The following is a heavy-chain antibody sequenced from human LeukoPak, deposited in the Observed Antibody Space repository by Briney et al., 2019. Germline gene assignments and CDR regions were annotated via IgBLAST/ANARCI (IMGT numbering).Heavy chain of an antibody. CDR3: AKSDYGDTGGGDWFDP. V-gene: IGHV3-30*18. D-gene: IGHD4-17*01. CDR2: ISYDGSNK. J-gene: IGHJ5*02. Sequence: GGSLRLSCAASGFTFSSYGMHWVRQAPGKGLEWVAVISYDGSNKYYADSVKGRFTISRDNSKNTLYLQMNSLRAEDTAVYYCAKSDYGDTGGGDWFDPWGQGTLVTVSS. CDR1: GFTFSSYG.